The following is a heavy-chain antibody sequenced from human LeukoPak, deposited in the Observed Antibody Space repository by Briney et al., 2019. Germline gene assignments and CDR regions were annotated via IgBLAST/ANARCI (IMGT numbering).Heavy chain of an antibody. J-gene: IGHJ4*02. CDR3: ATANPMTTVTTAAPFDY. V-gene: IGHV1-24*01. CDR1: GYTLTELS. Sequence: ASVKVSCKVSGYTLTELSMHWVRQAPGKGLEWMGGFDPEDGETIYAQKFQGRVTMTEDTSTDTAYMELSSLRSEDTAVYYCATANPMTTVTTAAPFDYWGQGTLVTVSS. CDR2: FDPEDGET. D-gene: IGHD4-11*01.